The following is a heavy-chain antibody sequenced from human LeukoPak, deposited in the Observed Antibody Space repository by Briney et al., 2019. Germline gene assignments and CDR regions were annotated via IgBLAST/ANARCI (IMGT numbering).Heavy chain of an antibody. CDR1: GFTFGSYA. J-gene: IGHJ4*02. D-gene: IGHD6-13*01. Sequence: GGSLRLSCAASGFTFGSYALSWVRQAPGKGLEWVSAISGSGGSTYYADSVKGRFTISRDNSKNTLYLQMNSLRAEDTAVYYCAKDRGAGSAAAGPDYWGQGTLVTVSS. CDR3: AKDRGAGSAAAGPDY. CDR2: ISGSGGST. V-gene: IGHV3-23*01.